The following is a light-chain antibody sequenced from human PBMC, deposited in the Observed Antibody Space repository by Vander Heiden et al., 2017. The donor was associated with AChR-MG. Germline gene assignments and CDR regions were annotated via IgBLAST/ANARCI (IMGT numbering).Light chain of an antibody. V-gene: IGLV2-14*03. CDR2: DVT. J-gene: IGLJ1*01. CDR1: SSDIGGYNY. CDR3: SSYTSRANYV. Sequence: QSALTQPASVSGSPGQSIPLSCTGTSSDIGGYNYVSWYRQHPGKAPKLLIYDVTYRPSGVSNRFSGSKSGNTASLTISELQAEDEADYYCSSYTSRANYVFGTGTKVTVL.